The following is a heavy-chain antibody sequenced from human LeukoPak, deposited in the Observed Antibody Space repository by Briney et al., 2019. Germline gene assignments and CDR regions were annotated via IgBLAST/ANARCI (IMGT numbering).Heavy chain of an antibody. J-gene: IGHJ4*02. CDR1: DGSIDNSSYY. Sequence: PSETLSLTCSVSDGSIDNSSYYWGWIRQPPGKGLEWIGTIYYSGSTFYNPSLKSRATVSVDTSKKQFYLRLTSVTAPDTAVYYCARGGVGADNWGQGTLVTVSS. CDR2: IYYSGST. V-gene: IGHV4-39*01. D-gene: IGHD1-26*01. CDR3: ARGGVGADN.